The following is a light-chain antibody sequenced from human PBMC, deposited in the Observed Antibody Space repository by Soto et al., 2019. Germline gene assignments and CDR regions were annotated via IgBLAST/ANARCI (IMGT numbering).Light chain of an antibody. CDR3: QQRSDWPPT. V-gene: IGKV3-11*01. CDR2: DAS. J-gene: IGKJ5*01. CDR1: QSLRNY. Sequence: ENVLTQSPGTLSLSPGDTATLSCRATQSLRNYLAWYQQKLGQAPRLLIYDASKRATGIPARFSGIVSGTDITLTISSLEPEDFAVYFCQQRSDWPPTFGQGTRLEIK.